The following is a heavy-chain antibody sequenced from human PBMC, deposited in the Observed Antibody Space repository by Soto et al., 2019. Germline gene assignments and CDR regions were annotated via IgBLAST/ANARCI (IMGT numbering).Heavy chain of an antibody. D-gene: IGHD6-19*01. CDR1: GFTFSSYG. CDR2: ISYDGSNR. CDR3: AKSIRQWLVLAD. J-gene: IGHJ4*02. Sequence: GSLRLSCAASGFTFSSYGMHWVRQAPGKGLEWVAVISYDGSNRYYADSVKGRFTISRDNSKNTLYLQMNSLRAEDTAVYYCAKSIRQWLVLADWGQGTLVTVSS. V-gene: IGHV3-30*18.